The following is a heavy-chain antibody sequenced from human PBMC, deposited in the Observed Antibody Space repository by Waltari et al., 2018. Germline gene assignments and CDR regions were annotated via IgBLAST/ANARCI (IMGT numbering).Heavy chain of an antibody. Sequence: QVQLQESGPGLVKPSETLSLTCTVSGYSISSGYYWGWIRQPPGKGLEWIGSIYHSGSTYYNPSLKSRVTISVDTSKNQFSLKLSSVTAADTAVYYCARELLVPAASFDPWGQGTLVTVSS. CDR1: GYSISSGYY. D-gene: IGHD2-2*01. CDR2: IYHSGST. CDR3: ARELLVPAASFDP. V-gene: IGHV4-38-2*02. J-gene: IGHJ5*02.